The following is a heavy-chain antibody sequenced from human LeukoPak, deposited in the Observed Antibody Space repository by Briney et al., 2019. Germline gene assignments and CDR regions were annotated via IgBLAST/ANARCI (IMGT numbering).Heavy chain of an antibody. CDR3: AGRYYDYIAGMYYFDS. CDR2: IYYTGRT. V-gene: IGHV4-59*01. CDR1: GVSINNYF. D-gene: IGHD3-16*01. J-gene: IGHJ4*02. Sequence: SETLSLTCTVSGVSINNYFWSWIRQPPGKRLEWIGYIYYTGRTDDNPSLRSRVTLSLDTSKSQVSLKLSSVTAADTAVYYCAGRYYDYIAGMYYFDSWVQGTLVTVSS.